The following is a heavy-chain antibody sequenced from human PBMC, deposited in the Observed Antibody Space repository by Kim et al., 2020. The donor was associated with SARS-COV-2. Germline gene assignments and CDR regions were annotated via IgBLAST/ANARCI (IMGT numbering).Heavy chain of an antibody. CDR2: INHSGST. CDR1: GGSFSGYY. V-gene: IGHV4-34*01. Sequence: SETLSLTCAVYGGSFSGYYWSWIRQPPGKGLEWIGEINHSGSTNYNPSLKSRVTISVDTSKNQFSLKLSSVTAADTAVYYCARAEDRYCSSTSCYTPYYYYYGMDVWGQGTTVTVSS. D-gene: IGHD2-2*02. J-gene: IGHJ6*02. CDR3: ARAEDRYCSSTSCYTPYYYYYGMDV.